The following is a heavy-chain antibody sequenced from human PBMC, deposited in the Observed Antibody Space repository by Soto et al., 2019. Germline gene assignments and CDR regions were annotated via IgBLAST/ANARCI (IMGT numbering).Heavy chain of an antibody. D-gene: IGHD3-22*01. CDR2: TRNKANSYTT. CDR3: ARASGGYHQFRYFDL. V-gene: IGHV3-72*01. J-gene: IGHJ2*01. CDR1: GFTFSDHY. Sequence: EVQLVESGGGLVQPGGSLILSCAASGFTFSDHYMDWVRQAPGNGLEWVARTRNKANSYTTEYAASVKGRFIISRDDSKTSLYLQMNSLNMEDTAVYYCARASGGYHQFRYFDLWGRGTLVTVSS.